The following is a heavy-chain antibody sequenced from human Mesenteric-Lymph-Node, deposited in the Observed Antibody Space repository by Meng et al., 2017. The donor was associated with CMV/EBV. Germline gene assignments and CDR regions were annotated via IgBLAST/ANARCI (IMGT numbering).Heavy chain of an antibody. CDR2: ISFSGDT. V-gene: IGHV4-59*01. CDR1: GGYISSYY. CDR3: ARQPGIAAAGLDY. Sequence: SETLSLTCTVSGGYISSYYWSWIRQPPGKGLEWIRYISFSGDTYYNPSLRTRVTISVDTSKNQFSLRLSSVTAADTAVYYCARQPGIAAAGLDYWGQGRLVTVSS. J-gene: IGHJ4*02. D-gene: IGHD6-13*01.